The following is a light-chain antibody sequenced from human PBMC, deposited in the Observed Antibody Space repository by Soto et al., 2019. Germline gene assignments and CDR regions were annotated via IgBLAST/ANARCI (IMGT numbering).Light chain of an antibody. CDR2: AAS. CDR3: QQYRSSPRT. V-gene: IGKV3-20*01. Sequence: EIVLTQSPGTLSLSPGERATLSCRASQSVSSYLAWYQQKPGQAPRLLIYAASSRATGIPDRFSGSGSGTDFTLTISRLEPEDFAVYYCQQYRSSPRTSGPGTEVDIK. J-gene: IGKJ3*01. CDR1: QSVSSY.